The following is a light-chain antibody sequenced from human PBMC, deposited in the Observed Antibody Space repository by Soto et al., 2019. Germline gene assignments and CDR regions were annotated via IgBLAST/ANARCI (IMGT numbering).Light chain of an antibody. Sequence: EIVLTQSPGTLSLSPGERATLSCRASQSVSSSYLAWYQQKPGQAPSLLIYGASSRITGIPDRFSGSGSGTDFTLTISRLEPEDFAVYYRQHYGSSSWTFGQGTKVEIK. CDR3: QHYGSSSWT. CDR2: GAS. J-gene: IGKJ1*01. V-gene: IGKV3-20*01. CDR1: QSVSSSY.